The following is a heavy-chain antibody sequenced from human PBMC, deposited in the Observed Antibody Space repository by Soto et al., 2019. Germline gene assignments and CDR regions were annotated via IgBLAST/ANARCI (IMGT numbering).Heavy chain of an antibody. CDR3: ARAKKDSGYCSGGSCFLGVPYYFDY. V-gene: IGHV4-61*01. D-gene: IGHD2-15*01. CDR2: IYYSGST. CDR1: GGSVSSGSYY. J-gene: IGHJ4*02. Sequence: SETLSLTCTVSGGSVSSGSYYWSWIRQPPGKGLEWIGYIYYSGSTNYNPALKSRVTIYVDTSKNQFSLELSSGTAADTAVYYCARAKKDSGYCSGGSCFLGVPYYFDYWGQGTLVTVSS.